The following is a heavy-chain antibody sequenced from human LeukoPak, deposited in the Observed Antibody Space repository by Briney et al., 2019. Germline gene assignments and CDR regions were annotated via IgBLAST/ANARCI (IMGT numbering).Heavy chain of an antibody. CDR2: ISSSSSTI. J-gene: IGHJ5*02. Sequence: GGSLRLSCAASGFTFSSYSMNWVRQAPGKGLEWVSYISSSSSTIYYADSVKGRFTISRDNAKNSLYLQLNSLRAEDTAVYYCARVLHKRNYNSSDYYGSWGQGALVTVSS. D-gene: IGHD3-22*01. CDR3: ARVLHKRNYNSSDYYGS. V-gene: IGHV3-48*01. CDR1: GFTFSSYS.